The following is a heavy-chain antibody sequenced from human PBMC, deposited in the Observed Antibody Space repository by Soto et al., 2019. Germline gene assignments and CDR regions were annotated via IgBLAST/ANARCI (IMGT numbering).Heavy chain of an antibody. CDR1: GGSFSGYY. CDR3: ARGSGRTYYYGSGSYQTRYYYYGMDV. CDR2: INHSGST. Sequence: PSETLSLTCAVYGGSFSGYYWSWIRQPPGEGLEWIGEINHSGSTNYNPSLKSRVTISVDTSKNQFSLELSSVTAADTAVYYCARGSGRTYYYGSGSYQTRYYYYGMDVWGQGTTVTVS. J-gene: IGHJ6*02. V-gene: IGHV4-34*01. D-gene: IGHD3-10*01.